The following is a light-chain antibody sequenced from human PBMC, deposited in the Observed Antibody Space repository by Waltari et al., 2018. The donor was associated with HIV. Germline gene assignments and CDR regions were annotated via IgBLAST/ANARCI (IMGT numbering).Light chain of an antibody. Sequence: EIVLTQSPGTLSLSPGERATLSCRASQIIGNAYLAWYQQKPGQAPRLLIAGASSRANGVPDRFSGSGSETDFTLTISRLEPEDFAVYYCQHCGDASNTFGQGIKLEV. V-gene: IGKV3-20*01. J-gene: IGKJ2*01. CDR3: QHCGDASNT. CDR2: GAS. CDR1: QIIGNAY.